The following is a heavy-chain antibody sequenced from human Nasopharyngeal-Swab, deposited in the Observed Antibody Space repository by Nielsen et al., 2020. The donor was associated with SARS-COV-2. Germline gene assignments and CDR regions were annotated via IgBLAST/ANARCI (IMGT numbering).Heavy chain of an antibody. Sequence: GESLKISCAASGFTFSSYAMHWVRQAPGKGLEWVAVISYDGSNKYYADSVKGRFTISRDNSKNTLYLQMNSLRAEDTAVYYCAKVGKEQWLGLLDYYMDVWGKGTTVTVSS. CDR2: ISYDGSNK. CDR1: GFTFSSYA. J-gene: IGHJ6*03. D-gene: IGHD6-19*01. V-gene: IGHV3-30-3*01. CDR3: AKVGKEQWLGLLDYYMDV.